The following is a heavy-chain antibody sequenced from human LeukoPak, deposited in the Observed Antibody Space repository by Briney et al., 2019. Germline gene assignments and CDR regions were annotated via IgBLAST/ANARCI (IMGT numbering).Heavy chain of an antibody. J-gene: IGHJ5*02. CDR3: ARHAVRYDSDGSPGEWRWLGP. Sequence: PGESLKISCKGSGYSFTSYWIGWVRQMPGKGLEWMGIIYPGDSDTRYSPSFQGQVTISADKSISTAYLQWSSLKASDTAIYYCARHAVRYDSDGSPGEWRWLGPWGQGTLVTVSS. D-gene: IGHD3-22*01. CDR1: GYSFTSYW. V-gene: IGHV5-51*01. CDR2: IYPGDSDT.